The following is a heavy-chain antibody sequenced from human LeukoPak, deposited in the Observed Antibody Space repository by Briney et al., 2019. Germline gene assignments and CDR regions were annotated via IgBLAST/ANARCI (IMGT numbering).Heavy chain of an antibody. CDR2: INPSGGST. CDR3: ARDLTDIVVVPAGAYYYYYMDV. CDR1: GYTFTSYY. J-gene: IGHJ6*03. Sequence: ASVKVSCKASGYTFTSYYMHWVRQAPGQGLEWMGIINPSGGSTSYAQKFQGRVTMTRDTSTSTVYIELSSLRSEDTAVYYCARDLTDIVVVPAGAYYYYYMDVCGKGTTVTVSS. D-gene: IGHD2-2*01. V-gene: IGHV1-46*01.